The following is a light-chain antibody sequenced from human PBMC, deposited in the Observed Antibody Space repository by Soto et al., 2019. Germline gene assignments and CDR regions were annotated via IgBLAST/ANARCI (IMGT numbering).Light chain of an antibody. Sequence: QSVLTQSPSVSAAPGQKVTISCSGSSSNIGNNYVSWYQQLPGTAPKLVISEVSNRPSGVSHRFSGSRSGNTASLTISGLQAEDEADYYCSSYTGDTTPVFGGGTKLTVL. CDR3: SSYTGDTTPV. V-gene: IGLV2-14*01. J-gene: IGLJ2*01. CDR2: EVS. CDR1: SSNIGNNY.